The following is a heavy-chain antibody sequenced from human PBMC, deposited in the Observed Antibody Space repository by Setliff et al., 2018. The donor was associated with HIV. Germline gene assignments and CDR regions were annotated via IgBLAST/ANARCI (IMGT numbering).Heavy chain of an antibody. CDR3: APGEGVASTYYHD. D-gene: IGHD3-3*01. J-gene: IGHJ4*01. V-gene: IGHV4-59*02. CDR2: IHHTGST. CDR1: DDSVSTFY. Sequence: SETLSLTCTVSDDSVSTFYWNWIRQPPGKGLEWIGFIHHTGSTVSNPSLKSRVTILMDLSRNHLPLHLASVTTADTAVYFCAPGEGVASTYYHDWGQGTQVTVSS.